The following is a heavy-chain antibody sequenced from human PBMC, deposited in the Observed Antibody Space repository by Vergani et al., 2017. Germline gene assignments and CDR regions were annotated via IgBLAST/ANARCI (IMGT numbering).Heavy chain of an antibody. CDR1: GFTLSDHV. D-gene: IGHD2-2*01. J-gene: IGHJ3*01. CDR2: SRNKARSYTT. V-gene: IGHV3-72*01. Sequence: EVQLVESGGGLVQPGGSLRLSCAASGFTLSDHVMDWVRQGPGKGLEWVGRSRNKARSYTTEYSASVKGRFTISRDDSRNSLYLQMNSLKTEDTAVYYCAREYSSTSGRAFDFWVQGTKVTVSS. CDR3: AREYSSTSGRAFDF.